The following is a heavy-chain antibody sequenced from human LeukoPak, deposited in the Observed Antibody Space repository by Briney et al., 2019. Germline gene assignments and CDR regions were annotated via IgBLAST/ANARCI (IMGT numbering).Heavy chain of an antibody. V-gene: IGHV3-23*01. D-gene: IGHD2-2*01. Sequence: GASLRLSCAASGFTFSSYAMSWVRQAPGKGLEWVSAISGSGGSTYYADSVKGRFTISRDNSKNTLYLQMNSLRAEDTAVYYCAKNLHCSSASCYVRGGDYYYYYGMTSGAKGPRSPSP. CDR3: AKNLHCSSASCYVRGGDYYYYYGMTS. J-gene: IGHJ6*02. CDR1: GFTFSSYA. CDR2: ISGSGGST.